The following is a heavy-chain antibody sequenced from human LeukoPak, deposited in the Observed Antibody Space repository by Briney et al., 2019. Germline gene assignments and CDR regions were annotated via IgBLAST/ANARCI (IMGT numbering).Heavy chain of an antibody. CDR2: ISSRSNYI. V-gene: IGHV3-21*01. CDR3: ARGSPTYYYDSSGELDDAFDI. CDR1: GFTFSSYS. Sequence: GGSLRLSCAASGFTFSSYSMNWVRQAPGKGLEWVSSISSRSNYIYYADSVKGRFTISRDNAKNSLYMQMNSLRAEDTAVYYCARGSPTYYYDSSGELDDAFDIWGQGTMVTVSS. D-gene: IGHD3-22*01. J-gene: IGHJ3*02.